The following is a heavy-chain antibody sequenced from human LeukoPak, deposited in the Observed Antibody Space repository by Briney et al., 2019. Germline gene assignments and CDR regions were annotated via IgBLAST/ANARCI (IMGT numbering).Heavy chain of an antibody. Sequence: SVKVSCKASGGTFSSYTISWVRQAPGQGLEWMGRIIPILGIANYAQKFQGRVTITADKSTSTAYMELSSLRSEDTAVYYCAREGAARAYNWFDPWGQGTLVTVSS. J-gene: IGHJ5*02. CDR1: GGTFSSYT. CDR2: IIPILGIA. CDR3: AREGAARAYNWFDP. V-gene: IGHV1-69*04. D-gene: IGHD6-6*01.